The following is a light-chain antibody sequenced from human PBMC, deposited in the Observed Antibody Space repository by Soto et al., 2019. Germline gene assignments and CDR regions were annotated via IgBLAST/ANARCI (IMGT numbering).Light chain of an antibody. Sequence: EIVLTQSPDTLSLSPGERATLSCRASQSINNYLAWYQQKPGQAPRLLIYDASNRATGIPARFSGSGSGTDFTLTISSLEPEDFAVYYCQQRFNWQVTFGQGTRLDIK. CDR3: QQRFNWQVT. CDR2: DAS. CDR1: QSINNY. V-gene: IGKV3-11*01. J-gene: IGKJ5*01.